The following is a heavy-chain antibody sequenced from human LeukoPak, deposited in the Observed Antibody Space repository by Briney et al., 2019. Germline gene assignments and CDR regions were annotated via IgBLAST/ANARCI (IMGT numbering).Heavy chain of an antibody. CDR1: GVYISSDY. CDR2: ISTSGST. Sequence: SETLSLTCTVSGVYISSDYWSWIRQPAGKGLEWIGRISTSGSTNYNPSLKSRVTMSVNTSKNQFSLKLSSVTAADTAVYYCARDSHTTVAFDVWGQGTMVTISS. CDR3: ARDSHTTVAFDV. J-gene: IGHJ3*01. V-gene: IGHV4-4*07. D-gene: IGHD4-17*01.